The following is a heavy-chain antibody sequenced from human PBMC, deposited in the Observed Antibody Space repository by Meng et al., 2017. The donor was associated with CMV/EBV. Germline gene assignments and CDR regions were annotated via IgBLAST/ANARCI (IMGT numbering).Heavy chain of an antibody. CDR2: ISGSGGST. J-gene: IGHJ4*02. CDR1: GFTFSSYA. CDR3: ATDKVGSIAALHY. D-gene: IGHD6-6*01. V-gene: IGHV3-23*01. Sequence: GGSLRLSCAASGFTFSSYAMSWVRQAPGKGLEWVSAISGSGGSTYYADSVKGRFTISRDNSKNTLYLQMNSLRAEDTALYYCATDKVGSIAALHYWGQGTLVTVSS.